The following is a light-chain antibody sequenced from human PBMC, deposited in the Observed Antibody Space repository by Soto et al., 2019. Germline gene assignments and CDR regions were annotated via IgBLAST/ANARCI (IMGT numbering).Light chain of an antibody. CDR1: HSVSSN. V-gene: IGKV3-15*01. Sequence: EIVMTQSPATLSVSPGERATLCCRASHSVSSNLAWYQQKPGQAPRLLIYGASTRATGIPARFSGSGSGTEFTLTISSLQSEDFAVYYCQHYNNWPRTFGQGTKVEIK. J-gene: IGKJ1*01. CDR3: QHYNNWPRT. CDR2: GAS.